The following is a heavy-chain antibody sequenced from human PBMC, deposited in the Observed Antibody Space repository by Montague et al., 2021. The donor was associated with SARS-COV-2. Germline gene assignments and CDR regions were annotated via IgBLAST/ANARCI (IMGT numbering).Heavy chain of an antibody. CDR2: SNERGIT. J-gene: IGHJ4*02. CDR3: ARHLAISGPAAVSDY. D-gene: IGHD2-2*01. V-gene: IGHV4-34*01. Sequence: SETLSLTCAVYGGSSSNHYWNWIRQPPGKGLEWIGESNERGITNYNPSLQSRVTISVDTSKNQFSLKLSSVTAADTAIYYCARHLAISGPAAVSDYWGQGTLVTVSS. CDR1: GGSSSNHY.